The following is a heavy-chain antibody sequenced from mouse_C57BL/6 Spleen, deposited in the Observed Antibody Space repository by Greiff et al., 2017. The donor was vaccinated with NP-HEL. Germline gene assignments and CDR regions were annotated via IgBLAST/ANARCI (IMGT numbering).Heavy chain of an antibody. CDR3: ARLGYGNYGGFAY. Sequence: VQLQQSGPELVKPGASVKIPCKASGYTFTDYNMDWVKQSHGKSLEWIGDINPNNGGTIYNQKFKGKATLTVDKSSSTAYMELRSLTSEDTAVYYCARLGYGNYGGFAYWGQGTLVTVSA. J-gene: IGHJ3*01. D-gene: IGHD2-1*01. CDR2: INPNNGGT. CDR1: GYTFTDYN. V-gene: IGHV1-18*01.